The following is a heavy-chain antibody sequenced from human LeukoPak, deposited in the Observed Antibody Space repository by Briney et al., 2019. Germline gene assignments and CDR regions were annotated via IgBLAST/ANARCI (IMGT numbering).Heavy chain of an antibody. CDR1: GYTFTGCY. Sequence: ASVKVSCKASGYTFTGCYMHWVRQAPGQGLEWMGWINPNSGGTNYAQKFQGRVTMTRDTSISTAYMELSRLRSDDTAVYYCARDSRGLYGDYVINEPDYWGQGTLVTVSS. CDR2: INPNSGGT. CDR3: ARDSRGLYGDYVINEPDY. D-gene: IGHD4-17*01. V-gene: IGHV1-2*02. J-gene: IGHJ4*02.